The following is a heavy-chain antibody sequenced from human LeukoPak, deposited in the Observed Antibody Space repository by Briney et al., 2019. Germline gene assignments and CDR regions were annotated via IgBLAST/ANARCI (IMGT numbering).Heavy chain of an antibody. J-gene: IGHJ4*02. D-gene: IGHD3-10*01. CDR2: IYSGGST. Sequence: PGGSLRLSCAASGFTVSSNYMSWVRQAPGKGLEWVSVIYSGGSTYYADSVKGRFTISRDNSKNTLYLQMNSLRAGDTAVHYCARIPYGSGSHPEDYWGQGTLVTVSS. V-gene: IGHV3-53*01. CDR1: GFTVSSNY. CDR3: ARIPYGSGSHPEDY.